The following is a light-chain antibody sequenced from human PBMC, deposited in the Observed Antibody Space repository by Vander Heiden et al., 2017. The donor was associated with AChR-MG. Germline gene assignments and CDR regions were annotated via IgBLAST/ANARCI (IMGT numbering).Light chain of an antibody. J-gene: IGLJ2*01. V-gene: IGLV2-14*03. Sequence: QSALTQPASVSGSPGQSITISCTGSSSDIGGYNSVSWYQQHPGKAPKVIIYDVNSRPSGISNRVSGSKSGNTASLTISGLQAEDEADYHCSSYTSTNMPVVFGGGTKLTVL. CDR3: SSYTSTNMPVV. CDR2: DVN. CDR1: SSDIGGYNS.